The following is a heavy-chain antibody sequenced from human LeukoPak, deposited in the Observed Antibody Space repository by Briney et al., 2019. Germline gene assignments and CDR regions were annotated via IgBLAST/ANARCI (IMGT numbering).Heavy chain of an antibody. CDR1: GYTFTSYY. D-gene: IGHD5-12*01. CDR3: AREEGYICPGSRGWYFDY. J-gene: IGHJ4*02. CDR2: INPSGGST. Sequence: ASVKVSCKASGYTFTSYYMHWVRQAPGQGLEWMGIINPSGGSTSYAQKFQGRVTMTTDTSTSTVYMELSSLRSEDTAVYYCAREEGYICPGSRGWYFDYGGQETRV. V-gene: IGHV1-46*01.